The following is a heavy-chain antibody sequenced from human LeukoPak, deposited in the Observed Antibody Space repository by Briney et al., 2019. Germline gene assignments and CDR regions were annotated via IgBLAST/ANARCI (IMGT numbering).Heavy chain of an antibody. CDR1: GFTFSSYA. CDR3: AKDRSGYSGYGFDY. CDR2: IDGSAGST. D-gene: IGHD5-12*01. J-gene: IGHJ4*02. Sequence: GGSLRLSXAASGFTFSSYAMSWVRQAPGKGLEWVSGIDGSAGSTYYADSVKGRFTISRDNSKNTLYLQMNSLRAEDTAVYYCAKDRSGYSGYGFDYWGQGSLVTVSS. V-gene: IGHV3-23*01.